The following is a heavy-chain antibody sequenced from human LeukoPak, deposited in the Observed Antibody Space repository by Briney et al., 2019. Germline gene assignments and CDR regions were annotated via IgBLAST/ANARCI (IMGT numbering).Heavy chain of an antibody. V-gene: IGHV4-4*02. CDR2: IYHSGST. CDR1: GGSISSSNW. D-gene: IGHD6-19*01. J-gene: IGHJ5*02. Sequence: SETLSLTCAVSGGSISSSNWWSWVRQPPGKGLEWIGEIYHSGSTNYNPSLKSRVTISVDTSKNQFSLKLSSVTAADTAVYYCARHPQQWLVRGDWFDPWGQGTLVTVSS. CDR3: ARHPQQWLVRGDWFDP.